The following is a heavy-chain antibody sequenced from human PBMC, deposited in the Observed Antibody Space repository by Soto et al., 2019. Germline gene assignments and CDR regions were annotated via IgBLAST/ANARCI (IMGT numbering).Heavy chain of an antibody. J-gene: IGHJ4*02. CDR1: GGSISSSSYY. V-gene: IGHV4-39*01. CDR3: ARRMPGDY. D-gene: IGHD2-2*01. Sequence: SETLSLTCTVSGGSISSSSYYWGWIRQPPGKGLEWIGSIYYSGSTYYNPSLKSRVTISVDTSKNQFSLKLSSVTAADTAVYYCARRMPGDYWGQGTLVTVSS. CDR2: IYYSGST.